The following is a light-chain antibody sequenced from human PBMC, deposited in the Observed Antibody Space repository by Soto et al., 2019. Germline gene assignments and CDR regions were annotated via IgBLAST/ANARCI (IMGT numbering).Light chain of an antibody. CDR1: QSISSW. V-gene: IGKV1-5*01. J-gene: IGKJ1*01. CDR3: QQYNSYPWT. Sequence: DIQMTQSPSTLSASVGDRVTLTCRASQSISSWLAWYQQKPGKAPKFLIYDASSLESGVPSRFSGSGSGTEFTLTISSLQPDDFATSYCQQYNSYPWTFGQGTKVEIK. CDR2: DAS.